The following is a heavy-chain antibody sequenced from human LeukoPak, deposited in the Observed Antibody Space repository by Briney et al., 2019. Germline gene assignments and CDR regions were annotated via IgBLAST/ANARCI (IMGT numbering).Heavy chain of an antibody. CDR2: IKQDGSEK. V-gene: IGHV3-7*03. J-gene: IGHJ4*02. D-gene: IGHD6-19*01. CDR1: GFTFSNYW. CDR3: AREWYSSGWYHFDY. Sequence: GGSLRLSCAASGFTFSNYWMHWVRQAPGKGLEWVANIKQDGSEKYYVDSVKGRFTISRDNAKNSLYLQMSSLRAEDTAVYHCAREWYSSGWYHFDYWGQGTLVTVSS.